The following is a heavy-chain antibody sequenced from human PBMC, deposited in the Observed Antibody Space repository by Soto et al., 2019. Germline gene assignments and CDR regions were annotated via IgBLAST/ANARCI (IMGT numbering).Heavy chain of an antibody. V-gene: IGHV1-3*01. J-gene: IGHJ6*03. D-gene: IGHD4-17*01. CDR1: GYTFTSYA. Sequence: ASVKVSCKASGYTFTSYAMHWVRQAPGQRLEWMGWINAGNGNTKYSQKFQGRVTITRDTSASTAYMELSSLRSEDTAVYYCARDRVSLNRDGEYRSGGEYDMDVWDKGTTVTVSS. CDR2: INAGNGNT. CDR3: ARDRVSLNRDGEYRSGGEYDMDV.